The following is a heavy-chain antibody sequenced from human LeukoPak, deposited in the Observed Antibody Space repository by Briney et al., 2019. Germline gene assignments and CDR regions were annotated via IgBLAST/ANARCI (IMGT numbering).Heavy chain of an antibody. CDR2: IQFDGIKK. D-gene: IGHD6-13*01. J-gene: IGHJ3*02. CDR3: AQKSTGTFDI. CDR1: GFTFSSSA. Sequence: PGGSLRLSCAASGFTFSSSAMHWVRQAPGKGLEWVAYIQFDGIKKFYSDSVKGRFTISRDNSKNTLFLQMSSLTTEDTAVYYCAQKSTGTFDIRGQGTMVTVSP. V-gene: IGHV3-30*02.